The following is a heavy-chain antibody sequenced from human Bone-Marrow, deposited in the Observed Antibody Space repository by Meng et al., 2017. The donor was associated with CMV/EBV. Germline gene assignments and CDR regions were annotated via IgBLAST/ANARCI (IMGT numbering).Heavy chain of an antibody. CDR1: GYTFTSYG. CDR2: ISAYNGNT. CDR3: ARRSYYPDYYYYGMDV. V-gene: IGHV1-18*01. D-gene: IGHD1-26*01. Sequence: SVKVPRMASGYTFTSYGIRWVRLAPGQGLEWMGWISAYNGNTNYAQKLQGRVTMTTDTSTSTAYMELRSLRSDDTAVYYCARRSYYPDYYYYGMDVWGQGTTVTVSS. J-gene: IGHJ6*02.